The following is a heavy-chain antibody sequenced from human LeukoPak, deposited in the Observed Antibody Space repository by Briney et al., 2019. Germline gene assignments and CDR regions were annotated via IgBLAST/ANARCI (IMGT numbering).Heavy chain of an antibody. J-gene: IGHJ4*02. Sequence: GGSLRLSCAASGFTFSSYGMNWVRQAPGKGLEWVSSISSRSSYIYYADSVKGRFTISRDNSKNTLYLQMNSLRAEDTAVYYCATLWPLGYCSSTSCPPFDYWGQGTLVTVSS. V-gene: IGHV3-21*04. CDR1: GFTFSSYG. CDR2: ISSRSSYI. CDR3: ATLWPLGYCSSTSCPPFDY. D-gene: IGHD2-2*01.